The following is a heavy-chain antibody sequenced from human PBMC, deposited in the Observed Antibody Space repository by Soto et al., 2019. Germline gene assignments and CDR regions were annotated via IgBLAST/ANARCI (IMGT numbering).Heavy chain of an antibody. CDR2: IYWDDDK. V-gene: IGHV2-5*02. CDR1: GFSLSTHHMG. D-gene: IGHD4-17*01. Sequence: QITLKESGPTLVRPAQTLTLTCAFSGFSLSTHHMGVAWIRQPPGKALEWLALIYWDDDKRYNPSLKKRLAISKDTARNQVVLTITNMDPVDTATYFCAHAGDYDLLTFDHWGPGTLVTVSS. CDR3: AHAGDYDLLTFDH. J-gene: IGHJ4*02.